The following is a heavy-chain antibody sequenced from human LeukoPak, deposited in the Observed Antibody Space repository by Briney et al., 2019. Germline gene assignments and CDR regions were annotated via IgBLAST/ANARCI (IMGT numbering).Heavy chain of an antibody. CDR3: AKDRTFNDFWPPRGDS. CDR1: GFTFSSYA. V-gene: IGHV3-23*01. CDR2: ISGSGGST. D-gene: IGHD3-3*01. J-gene: IGHJ4*02. Sequence: GGSLRLSCAASGFTFSSYAMSWVRQAPGKGLEWVSAISGSGGSTYYADSVKGRFTISRDNSKNTLYLQMNSLRAEDTAVYYCAKDRTFNDFWPPRGDSWGQGTRVTVPS.